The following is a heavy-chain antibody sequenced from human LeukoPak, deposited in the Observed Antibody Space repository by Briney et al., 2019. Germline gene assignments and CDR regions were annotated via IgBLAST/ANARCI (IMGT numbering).Heavy chain of an antibody. CDR1: GYSFTTNW. V-gene: IGHV5-51*01. Sequence: GESLKISCKGSGYSFTTNWVGWVRQMPGKGLESMGIIFPGDSDTRYTPSSQGQVIISADKSTGTVYLQWTSLKASDTAIYYCARLECSSTTCPFAYWGQGTLVTVSS. D-gene: IGHD2-2*01. CDR2: IFPGDSDT. CDR3: ARLECSSTTCPFAY. J-gene: IGHJ4*02.